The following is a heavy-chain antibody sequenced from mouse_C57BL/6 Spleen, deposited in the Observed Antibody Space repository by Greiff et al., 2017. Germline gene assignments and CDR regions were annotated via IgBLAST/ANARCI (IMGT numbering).Heavy chain of an antibody. J-gene: IGHJ2*01. D-gene: IGHD1-1*01. V-gene: IGHV1-15*01. CDR3: TRRGEGRKDYFDY. Sequence: VQLQQPGAELVRPGASVTLSCKASGYTFTDYEMHWVKQTPVHGLEWIGAIDPETGGTAYNQKFKGKAILTADKSSSTAYMELRSLTSEDSDVYYCTRRGEGRKDYFDYWGKGTTLTVSS. CDR2: IDPETGGT. CDR1: GYTFTDYE.